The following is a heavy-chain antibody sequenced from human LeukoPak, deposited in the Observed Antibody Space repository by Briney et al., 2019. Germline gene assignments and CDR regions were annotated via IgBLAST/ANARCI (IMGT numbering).Heavy chain of an antibody. CDR2: ISNSGDST. J-gene: IGHJ4*02. CDR1: GFTFSGYA. V-gene: IGHV3-23*01. D-gene: IGHD3-16*01. CDR3: AKFWGGLDY. Sequence: GGSLRLSCAASGFTFSGYAMYWVRQAPGKGLEWVSAISNSGDSTYYADSVTGRFTISRDNSKFTLYLQMNSLRAEDTAVYYCAKFWGGLDYWGQGTLVTVSS.